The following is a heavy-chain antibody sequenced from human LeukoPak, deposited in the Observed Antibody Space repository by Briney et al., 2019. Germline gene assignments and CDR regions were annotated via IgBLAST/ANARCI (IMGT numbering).Heavy chain of an antibody. D-gene: IGHD5-24*01. Sequence: GGSLRLSCAASGFTFSSYAMHWVRQAPGKGLEWVAVISYDGSNKYYADFVKGRFTISRDNSTNTLYLQMNSLRAEDTAVYYCAKVGIDVYTMRGFDYWGQGTPVTVSS. J-gene: IGHJ4*02. CDR3: AKVGIDVYTMRGFDY. CDR1: GFTFSSYA. CDR2: ISYDGSNK. V-gene: IGHV3-30*18.